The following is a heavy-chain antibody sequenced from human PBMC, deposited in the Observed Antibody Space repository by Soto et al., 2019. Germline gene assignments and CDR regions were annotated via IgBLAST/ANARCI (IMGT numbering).Heavy chain of an antibody. CDR2: INHSGST. V-gene: IGHV4-34*01. Sequence: SETLSLTCAVYGGSFSGYYWSWIRQPPGKGLEWIGEINHSGSTNYNPSLKSRVTISVDTSTNQFSLKLSSVTAADTAVYYCARGGYYDFWSGYYTGYYYYGMDVWGQGTTVTVSS. D-gene: IGHD3-3*01. J-gene: IGHJ6*02. CDR1: GGSFSGYY. CDR3: ARGGYYDFWSGYYTGYYYYGMDV.